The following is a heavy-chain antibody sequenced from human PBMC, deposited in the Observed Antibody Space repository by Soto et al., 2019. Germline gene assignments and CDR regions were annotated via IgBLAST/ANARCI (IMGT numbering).Heavy chain of an antibody. Sequence: SGGALRVSFAAPGFNFINHAMSWVRQAPGKGLEWVSAISGSGGSTYYADSVKGRFTISRDNSKNTLYLQMNSLRAEDTAVYYCANQLRGYMDVWGKGTTVTVSS. J-gene: IGHJ6*03. CDR3: ANQLRGYMDV. CDR2: ISGSGGST. CDR1: GFNFINHA. D-gene: IGHD4-17*01. V-gene: IGHV3-23*01.